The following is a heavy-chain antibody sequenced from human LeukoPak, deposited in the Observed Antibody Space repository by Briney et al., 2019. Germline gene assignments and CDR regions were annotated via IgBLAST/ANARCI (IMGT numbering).Heavy chain of an antibody. J-gene: IGHJ3*02. Sequence: GGSLRLSCAASGFTFSGYSMNWVRQAPGKGLEWVSSISSSSYIYYADSVKGRFTISRDNAKNSLYLQMNSLRAEDTAVYYCARGLGSSSSSDAFDIWGQGTMVTVSS. CDR3: ARGLGSSSSSDAFDI. D-gene: IGHD6-6*01. CDR2: ISSSSYI. CDR1: GFTFSGYS. V-gene: IGHV3-21*01.